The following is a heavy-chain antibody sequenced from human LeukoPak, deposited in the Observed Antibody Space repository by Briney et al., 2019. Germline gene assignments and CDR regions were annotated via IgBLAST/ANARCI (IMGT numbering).Heavy chain of an antibody. CDR2: IKQDGSET. D-gene: IGHD3-22*01. V-gene: IGHV3-7*01. CDR1: GFNFRSYW. J-gene: IGHJ3*02. CDR3: VRFWDHDSSGYADAFDI. Sequence: GGSMRLSCVASGFNFRSYWMSWVRQAPGKGLEWVATIKQDGSETPYVDSVKGRFTISRDNAKNSLDLQMNSLRADDTAVYYCVRFWDHDSSGYADAFDIWGQGTMVSVSS.